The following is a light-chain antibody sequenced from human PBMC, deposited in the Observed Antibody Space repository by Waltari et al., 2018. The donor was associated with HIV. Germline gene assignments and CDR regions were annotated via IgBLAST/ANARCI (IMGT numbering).Light chain of an antibody. Sequence: VVTQEPSVAVSPGGTVTLTCSSDTGLVSTNNYPNWLQQKPGQAPKALIYSGVEAHPWTPPHLSASLVVVNSTSTLSDVRPDDEGDYFCLLYYYGIYLFGGGTRLTVL. CDR1: TGLVSTNNY. J-gene: IGLJ2*01. CDR3: LLYYYGIYL. V-gene: IGLV7-43*01. CDR2: SGV.